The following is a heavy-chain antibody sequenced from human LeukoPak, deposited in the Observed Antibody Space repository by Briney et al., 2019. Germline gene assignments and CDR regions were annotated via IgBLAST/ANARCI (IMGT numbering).Heavy chain of an antibody. J-gene: IGHJ6*03. CDR3: ARVSMNYYYYYMDV. D-gene: IGHD3-3*02. CDR1: GFTFSSYA. CDR2: ISSNGGST. Sequence: PGGSLRLSCAASGFTFSSYAMHWVRQAPGKGLEYVSAISSNGGSTYYANSVKGRFTISRDNSKNTLYLQMGSLRAEDMAVYYCARVSMNYYYYYMDVWGKGTTVTVSS. V-gene: IGHV3-64*01.